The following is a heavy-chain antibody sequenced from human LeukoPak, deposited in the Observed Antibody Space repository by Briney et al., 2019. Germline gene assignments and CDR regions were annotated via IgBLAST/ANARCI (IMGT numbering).Heavy chain of an antibody. D-gene: IGHD3-10*01. CDR2: IYYSGST. CDR1: GGSISSGGYY. V-gene: IGHV4-31*03. J-gene: IGHJ4*02. CDR3: ARVSYYGSGSY. Sequence: SETLSLTCTVSGGSISSGGYYWRWIRQHPGTGLEWIGYIYYSGSTYYNPSLKSRVTISVDTSKNQFSLKLSSVTAADTAVYWCARVSYYGSGSYWGQGTLVTVSS.